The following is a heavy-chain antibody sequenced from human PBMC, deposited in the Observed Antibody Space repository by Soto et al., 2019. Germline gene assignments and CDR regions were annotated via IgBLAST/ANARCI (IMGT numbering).Heavy chain of an antibody. CDR2: INHSGST. J-gene: IGHJ6*02. CDR3: ARGTGITMIVVGSGYGMDV. V-gene: IGHV4-34*01. Sequence: SETLSLTCAVYGGSFSGYYWSWIRQPPGKGLEWIGEINHSGSTNYNPSLKSRVTISVDTSKNQFSLKLSSVTAADTAVYYCARGTGITMIVVGSGYGMDVWGQGTTVTVSS. D-gene: IGHD3-22*01. CDR1: GGSFSGYY.